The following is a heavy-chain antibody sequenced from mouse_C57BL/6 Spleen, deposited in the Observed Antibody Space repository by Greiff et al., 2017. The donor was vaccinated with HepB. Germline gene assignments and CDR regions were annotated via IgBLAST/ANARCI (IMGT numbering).Heavy chain of an antibody. J-gene: IGHJ2*01. CDR1: GFTFSDYG. D-gene: IGHD2-2*01. Sequence: EVQGVESGGGLVKPGGSLKLSCAASGFTFSDYGMHWVRQAPEKGLEWVAYISSGSSTIYYADTVKGRFTISRDNAKNTMFLQMTSLRSEDTAMDYCARGRIYYGYYFDYWGQGTTLTVAS. V-gene: IGHV5-17*01. CDR2: ISSGSSTI. CDR3: ARGRIYYGYYFDY.